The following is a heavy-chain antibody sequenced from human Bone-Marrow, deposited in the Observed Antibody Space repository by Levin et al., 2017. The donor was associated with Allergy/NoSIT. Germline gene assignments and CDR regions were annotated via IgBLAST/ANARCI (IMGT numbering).Heavy chain of an antibody. J-gene: IGHJ4*02. D-gene: IGHD3-16*01. CDR3: AGGPRRSY. CDR1: GFTVSYNY. V-gene: IGHV3-53*01. Sequence: GGSLRLACAVSGFTVSYNYMSWVRQAPGKGLEWVSLIYSGGTTDYADSVKGRFTISRDNSKNTLSLQMNSLTADDTAVYYCAGGPRRSYWGQGTLVTVSS. CDR2: IYSGGTT.